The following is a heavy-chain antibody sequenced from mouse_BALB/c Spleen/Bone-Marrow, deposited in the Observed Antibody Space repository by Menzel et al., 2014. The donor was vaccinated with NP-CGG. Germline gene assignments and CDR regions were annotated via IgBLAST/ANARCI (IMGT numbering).Heavy chain of an antibody. Sequence: QVQLKESGSVLVRPGASVKLSCKASGYTFTSSWMHWAKQRPGQGLEWIGEIHPNSGNTNYNEKFKGKATLTVDTSSSTAYVDLSSLTTEDSAVYYCAREKIYGKYLGDFDVWGAGTTVTVSS. CDR2: IHPNSGNT. V-gene: IGHV1S130*01. D-gene: IGHD2-1*01. CDR1: GYTFTSSW. J-gene: IGHJ1*01. CDR3: AREKIYGKYLGDFDV.